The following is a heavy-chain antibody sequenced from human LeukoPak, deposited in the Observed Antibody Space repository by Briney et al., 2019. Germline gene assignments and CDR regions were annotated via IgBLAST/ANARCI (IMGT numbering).Heavy chain of an antibody. D-gene: IGHD4-17*01. V-gene: IGHV3-21*01. CDR3: ARGVYGDYFFDY. CDR2: ITGSSSYI. J-gene: IGHJ4*02. CDR1: GFTFSTYD. Sequence: GGSLRLSCAASGFTFSTYDMNWVRQAPGKGLEWVSSITGSSSYIFYADSVKGRFTISRDNAKNSLYLQMNSLRADDLAVYYCARGVYGDYFFDYWGQGTLVTVSS.